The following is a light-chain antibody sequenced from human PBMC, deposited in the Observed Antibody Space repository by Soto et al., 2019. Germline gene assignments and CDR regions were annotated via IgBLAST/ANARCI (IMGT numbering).Light chain of an antibody. Sequence: QSVLTQPRSVSGSPGQAVTISCTGTSSDVGGSNYVSWYQQHPGKAPKLVIYDVTRRPSGVPDRFSGSKSGNTASLTISGLQAEDEADYYCCSYAGSSLWVFGGGTKPTVL. CDR3: CSYAGSSLWV. J-gene: IGLJ3*02. V-gene: IGLV2-11*01. CDR2: DVT. CDR1: SSDVGGSNY.